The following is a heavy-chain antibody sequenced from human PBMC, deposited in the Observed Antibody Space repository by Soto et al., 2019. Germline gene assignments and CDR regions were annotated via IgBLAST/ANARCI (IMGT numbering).Heavy chain of an antibody. J-gene: IGHJ6*02. CDR1: GFTFSSYG. Sequence: SCAASGFTFSSYGMHWVRQAPGKGLEWVAVIWYDGSNKYYADSVKGRFTISRDNSKNTLYLQMNSLRAEDTAVYYCARDPSTPVYDFWSGYYSSYGMDVWGQGTTVTVSS. CDR2: IWYDGSNK. V-gene: IGHV3-33*01. CDR3: ARDPSTPVYDFWSGYYSSYGMDV. D-gene: IGHD3-3*01.